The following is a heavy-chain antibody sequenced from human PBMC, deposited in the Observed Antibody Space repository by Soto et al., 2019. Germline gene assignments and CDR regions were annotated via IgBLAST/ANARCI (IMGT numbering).Heavy chain of an antibody. CDR1: GGTFSSYA. CDR2: IIPIFGTA. Sequence: SVKVCCKASGGTFSSYAIIWVRQAPGQRLEWMGGIIPIFGTANYAQKFQGRVTITADESTSTAYMELSSLRSEDTAVYYCARSVRATETEYSQLCGQGTLVTVSS. D-gene: IGHD1-26*01. CDR3: ARSVRATETEYSQL. J-gene: IGHJ1*01. V-gene: IGHV1-69*13.